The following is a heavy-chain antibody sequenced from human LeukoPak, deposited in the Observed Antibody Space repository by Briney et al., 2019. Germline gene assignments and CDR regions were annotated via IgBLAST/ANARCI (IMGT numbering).Heavy chain of an antibody. CDR2: IYYSGST. D-gene: IGHD3-10*02. J-gene: IGHJ4*02. CDR3: ARKDDRDTQFDY. Sequence: TSETLSLTCTVSGGSISSSSYYWGWIRQPPGKGLEWIGSIYYSGSTYYNPSLKSRVTISVDTSKNQFSLKLSSVTAADTAVYYCARKDDRDTQFDYWGQGTLVTVSS. V-gene: IGHV4-39*07. CDR1: GGSISSSSYY.